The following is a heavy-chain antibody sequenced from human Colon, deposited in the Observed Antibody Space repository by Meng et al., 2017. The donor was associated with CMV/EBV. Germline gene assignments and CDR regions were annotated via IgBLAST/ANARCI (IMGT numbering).Heavy chain of an antibody. CDR2: IKQDGSEK. Sequence: GESLKISCAASGFTFSSYWMNWVRQAPGKGLEWVANIKQDGSEKYYVDSVKGRFTISRDNAKNSLYLQMNSLRAEDTAVYYCARDDIAGIAAADTFDYWGQGTLVTVSS. J-gene: IGHJ4*02. CDR3: ARDDIAGIAAADTFDY. V-gene: IGHV3-7*01. D-gene: IGHD6-13*01. CDR1: GFTFSSYW.